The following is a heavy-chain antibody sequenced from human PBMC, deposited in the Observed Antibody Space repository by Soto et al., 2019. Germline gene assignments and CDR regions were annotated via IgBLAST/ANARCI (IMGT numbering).Heavy chain of an antibody. V-gene: IGHV4-31*03. CDR2: IYYSGTT. CDR3: ARDTSATDVFDI. CDR1: GGSISSGGYY. D-gene: IGHD3-16*01. Sequence: HVQLQESGPGLVKPSQTLSLTCTVSGGSISSGGYYWSWIRQNPGKGLEWIGYIYYSGTTNYNPSPKSRLTISVDTSKNQFSLKLNSMTAADTAVYYCARDTSATDVFDIWGQGTMVTVSS. J-gene: IGHJ3*02.